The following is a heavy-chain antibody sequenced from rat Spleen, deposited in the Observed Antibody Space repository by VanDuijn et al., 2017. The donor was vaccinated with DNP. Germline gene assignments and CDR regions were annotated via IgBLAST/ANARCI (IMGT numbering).Heavy chain of an antibody. Sequence: EVQLVESGGDSVQPGRSLKLSCAASGFTFSDYYMAWVRQAPTKGLEWVAYIIYDGSRTYYGDSVKGRFTISRDNAKSTLFLQMNSLRSEDMATYYCARHVLPLRVWDYWGQGVMVTVSS. CDR1: GFTFSDYY. CDR3: ARHVLPLRVWDY. J-gene: IGHJ2*01. D-gene: IGHD4-1*01. CDR2: IIYDGSRT. V-gene: IGHV5-22*01.